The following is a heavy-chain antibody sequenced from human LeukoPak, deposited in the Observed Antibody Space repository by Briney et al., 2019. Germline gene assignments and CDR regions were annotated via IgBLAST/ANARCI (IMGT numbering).Heavy chain of an antibody. V-gene: IGHV3-30*18. CDR3: AKGHYYGSGSLDY. D-gene: IGHD3-10*01. CDR1: GFTFSSYG. Sequence: GGSLRLSCAASGFTFSSYGMHWVRQAPGKGLEWVAVMSNDGRNKYYADSVKGRFTISRDNSKNTLFLQMNSLRTEDTAVYYCAKGHYYGSGSLDYWGQGTLVTVSS. CDR2: MSNDGRNK. J-gene: IGHJ4*02.